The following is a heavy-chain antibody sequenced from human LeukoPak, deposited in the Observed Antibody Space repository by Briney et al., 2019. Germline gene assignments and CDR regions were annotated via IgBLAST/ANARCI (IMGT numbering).Heavy chain of an antibody. CDR3: ARQRHDYGGYYFDH. CDR2: IYYSGST. Sequence: RASETLSLTCTVSGGSISSYYWSWIRQPPGKGLEWIGYIYYSGSTNYNPSLKSRVTISVDTSKNQFSLKLSSVTAADTAVYYCARQRHDYGGYYFDHWGQGTLVTVSS. D-gene: IGHD4-17*01. V-gene: IGHV4-59*08. CDR1: GGSISSYY. J-gene: IGHJ4*02.